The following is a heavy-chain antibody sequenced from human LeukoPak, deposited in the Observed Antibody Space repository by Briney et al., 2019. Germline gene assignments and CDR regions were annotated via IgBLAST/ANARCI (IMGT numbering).Heavy chain of an antibody. CDR3: AKDSEAARNYYNFYMDV. Sequence: GGSLRLSCAASGFTFSSYAMHWVRQAPGKGLEWVAVISYDGSNKYYADSVKGRFTISRDNSKNTLYLQVSSLRAEDTAVYYCAKDSEAARNYYNFYMDVWGKGTTVTVSS. J-gene: IGHJ6*03. CDR1: GFTFSSYA. D-gene: IGHD6-6*01. CDR2: ISYDGSNK. V-gene: IGHV3-30-3*01.